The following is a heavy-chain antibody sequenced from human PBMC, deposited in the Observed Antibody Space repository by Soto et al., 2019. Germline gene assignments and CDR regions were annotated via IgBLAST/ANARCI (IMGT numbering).Heavy chain of an antibody. CDR3: ATSIKAVAGTIVAFDI. CDR1: GYTLTKLS. D-gene: IGHD6-19*01. V-gene: IGHV1-24*01. J-gene: IGHJ3*02. CDR2: FDSEDGET. Sequence: ASVNVSCKVSGYTLTKLSMHWVRQAPGKGLEWMGGFDSEDGETIYAQKFQGRVTMTEDTSTDTAYMELSSLRSEDTAVYYCATSIKAVAGTIVAFDIWGQGTMVTVSS.